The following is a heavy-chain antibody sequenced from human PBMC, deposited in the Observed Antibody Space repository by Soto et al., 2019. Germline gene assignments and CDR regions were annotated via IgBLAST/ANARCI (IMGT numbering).Heavy chain of an antibody. CDR2: IVVGSGNT. D-gene: IGHD3-22*01. V-gene: IGHV1-58*02. Sequence: SVKVSCKASGFTFTSSAMQWVRQARGQRLEWIGWIVVGSGNTNYAQKFQERVTITRDMSTSTAYMELSSLRSEDTAVYYCAREPSNTSGNYIYFDYWGQGALVTVSS. CDR3: AREPSNTSGNYIYFDY. J-gene: IGHJ4*02. CDR1: GFTFTSSA.